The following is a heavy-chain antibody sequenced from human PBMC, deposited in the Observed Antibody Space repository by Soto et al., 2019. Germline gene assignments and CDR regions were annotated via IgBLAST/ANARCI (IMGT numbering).Heavy chain of an antibody. CDR2: VNPRTKST. Sequence: ASVKVSCKASGYTLTTNFIHWVRQAPGQGLEWMGMVNPRTKSTNYAQKLQGRVTLISDTSTSTVYMELNSLNSDDTATYFCAREVPYGMDVWGQGTTVTVS. V-gene: IGHV1-46*01. J-gene: IGHJ6*02. CDR3: AREVPYGMDV. CDR1: GYTLTTNF.